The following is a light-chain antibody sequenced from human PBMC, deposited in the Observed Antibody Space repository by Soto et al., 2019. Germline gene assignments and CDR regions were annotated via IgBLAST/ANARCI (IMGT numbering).Light chain of an antibody. CDR2: GAS. Sequence: EIVVTKSPSTLSLSPGERATLSCSTSQSVSSIYLTWYHQKPGQTPRLLFYGASNRASDIPDRFSGSGSGTDFTFTISSLQPEDIATYYCQQYDNLPRTFGGGTKVDIK. CDR3: QQYDNLPRT. CDR1: QSVSSIY. V-gene: IGKV3-20*01. J-gene: IGKJ4*01.